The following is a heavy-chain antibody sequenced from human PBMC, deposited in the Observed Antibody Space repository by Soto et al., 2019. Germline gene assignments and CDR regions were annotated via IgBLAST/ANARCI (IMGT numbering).Heavy chain of an antibody. V-gene: IGHV3-33*01. CDR3: ARDRDGYNYMFDY. J-gene: IGHJ4*02. D-gene: IGHD5-12*01. CDR1: GFTFSSYG. CDR2: IWYDGSNK. Sequence: QVQLVESGGGVVQPGRSLRLSCAASGFTFSSYGMHWVRQAPGKGLEWVAVIWYDGSNKYYADYVKGRFTISRDNSKNAMYLQMNSLRAEDTAVYYCARDRDGYNYMFDYWGQGTLVTVSS.